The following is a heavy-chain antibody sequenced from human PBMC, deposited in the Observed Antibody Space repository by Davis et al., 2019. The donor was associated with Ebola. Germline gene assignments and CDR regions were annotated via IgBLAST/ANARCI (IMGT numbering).Heavy chain of an antibody. J-gene: IGHJ4*02. CDR2: INPSGGTT. D-gene: IGHD6-13*01. Sequence: AASVKVSCKASGYTFNIYYMYWVRQAPGQGLEWMGLINPSGGTTSYAQKFQGRVTMTRDTSTSTGYMELISLRSEDTAVYYCASPGIAAGAPRYWGQGTLVTVSS. CDR1: GYTFNIYY. V-gene: IGHV1-46*02. CDR3: ASPGIAAGAPRY.